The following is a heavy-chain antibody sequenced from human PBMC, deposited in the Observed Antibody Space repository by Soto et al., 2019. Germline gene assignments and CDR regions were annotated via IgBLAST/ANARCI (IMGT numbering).Heavy chain of an antibody. V-gene: IGHV3-23*01. J-gene: IGHJ6*03. CDR1: GLTFSSYA. Sequence: GGSLRLSCAASGLTFSSYAMSWVRQAPGKGLEWVSAISGSGGSTYYADSVKGRFTISRDNSKNTLYLQMNSLRAEDTAVYYCAKIYGGYGTYYYYYMDVWGKGTTVTVSS. D-gene: IGHD5-12*01. CDR2: ISGSGGST. CDR3: AKIYGGYGTYYYYYMDV.